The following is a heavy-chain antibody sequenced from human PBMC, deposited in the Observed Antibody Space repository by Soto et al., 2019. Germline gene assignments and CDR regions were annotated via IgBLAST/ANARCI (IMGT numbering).Heavy chain of an antibody. CDR3: AEGGPRPRGQ. Sequence: EVQLLESGGGLVQPGGSLRLSCVASGFTFSTYAMSWVHQAPGKGLEWVSAISDAGGNTYYADSGKGRFTSSRDNPKNTRYLQMNRRRAEDTAQYYGAEGGPRPRGQWGEGTLVTVSA. D-gene: IGHD3-10*01. V-gene: IGHV3-23*01. CDR1: GFTFSTYA. CDR2: ISDAGGNT. J-gene: IGHJ4*02.